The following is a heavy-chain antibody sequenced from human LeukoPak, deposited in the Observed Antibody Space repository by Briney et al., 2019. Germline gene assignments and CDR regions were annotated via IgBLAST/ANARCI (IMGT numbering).Heavy chain of an antibody. Sequence: GESLKISCKGSGYSFTSYWIGWVRQMPGKGLEWMGILYPGDSDTRYSPSFQGQVTISADKSISTAYLQWSSLKASDTAMYYCARDGYYYDSRIEYFQHWGQGTLVTVSS. CDR3: ARDGYYYDSRIEYFQH. D-gene: IGHD3-22*01. CDR1: GYSFTSYW. V-gene: IGHV5-51*01. J-gene: IGHJ1*01. CDR2: LYPGDSDT.